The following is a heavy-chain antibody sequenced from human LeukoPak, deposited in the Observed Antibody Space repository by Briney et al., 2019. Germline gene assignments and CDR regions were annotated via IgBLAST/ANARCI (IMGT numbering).Heavy chain of an antibody. CDR1: GYTFTSYG. D-gene: IGHD2-21*02. CDR3: ATSQRLLSYHSFDY. V-gene: IGHV1-18*01. Sequence: GASVKVSCKASGYTFTSYGISWVRQTPGQGLEWMGWISAYNGNTNYAQKFQGRVTMTEDTSTDTAYMELSSLRSEDTAVYYCATSQRLLSYHSFDYWGQGTLVTVSS. CDR2: ISAYNGNT. J-gene: IGHJ4*02.